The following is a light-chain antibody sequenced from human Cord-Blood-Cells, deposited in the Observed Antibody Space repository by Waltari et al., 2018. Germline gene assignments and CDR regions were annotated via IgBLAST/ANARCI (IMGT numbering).Light chain of an antibody. CDR1: PSISSY. CDR2: AAS. CDR3: RQSYSTLYS. V-gene: IGKV1-39*01. Sequence: DIQMTQSPSSLSASVGDRVTITCRASPSISSYLNWYQQKPGKAPKLLIYAASSLQSGVPSRFSGSGSGTDFTLTISSLQPEDFATYYCRQSYSTLYSFGQGTKLEIK. J-gene: IGKJ2*03.